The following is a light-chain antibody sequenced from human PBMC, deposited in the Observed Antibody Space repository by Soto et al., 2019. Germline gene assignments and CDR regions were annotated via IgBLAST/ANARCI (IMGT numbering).Light chain of an antibody. V-gene: IGKV3-15*01. CDR3: QHYKNWPTWT. CDR2: GAS. J-gene: IGKJ1*01. CDR1: QSVSSK. Sequence: EIVMTQSPATRSLSPGERATFSWRASQSVSSKLAWYQQKPGQAPRLLIYGASIRATGIPARFSGTGSGTEFTLTIRTLQSADFAIYYCQHYKNWPTWTFRQGTKVDIK.